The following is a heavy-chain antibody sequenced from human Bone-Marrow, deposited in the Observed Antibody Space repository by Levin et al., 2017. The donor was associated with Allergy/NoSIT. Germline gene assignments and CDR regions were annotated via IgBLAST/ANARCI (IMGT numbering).Heavy chain of an antibody. Sequence: SVKVSCKASGGTFSSYAISWVRQAPGQGLEWMGGIIPIFGTANYAQKFQGRVTITADESTSTAYMELSSLRSEDTAVYYCARDHCSSTSCYLAPFDYWGQGTLVTVSS. V-gene: IGHV1-69*13. D-gene: IGHD2-2*01. CDR1: GGTFSSYA. CDR3: ARDHCSSTSCYLAPFDY. CDR2: IIPIFGTA. J-gene: IGHJ4*02.